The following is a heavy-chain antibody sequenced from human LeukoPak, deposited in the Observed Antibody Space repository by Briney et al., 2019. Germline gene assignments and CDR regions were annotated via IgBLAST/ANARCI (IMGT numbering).Heavy chain of an antibody. J-gene: IGHJ6*04. V-gene: IGHV3-53*03. Sequence: PGGSLRLSCATSGLTVSTNYMSWVRRTPGKGLELVALIYSDGTTHYAGSVRGRFTISRDNSKNTVDLQMNSLRDEDTAIYYCARRTGRYFGSGSAYGMDVWGGGTTVTVSS. CDR3: ARRTGRYFGSGSAYGMDV. CDR2: IYSDGTT. D-gene: IGHD3-10*01. CDR1: GLTVSTNY.